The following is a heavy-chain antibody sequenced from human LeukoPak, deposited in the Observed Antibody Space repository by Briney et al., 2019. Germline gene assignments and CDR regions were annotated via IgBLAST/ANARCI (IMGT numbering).Heavy chain of an antibody. J-gene: IGHJ5*02. CDR2: INQSGSS. Sequence: SETLSLTCAVYGGSFSDYFWSWVRQPPGKGLEWIGEINQSGSSTYNPSLKSRVTMSVDTSKNQFSLKVTSVTAADTALYYCATHGSCSSSSCSRWFDPWGRGTPVIVSS. V-gene: IGHV4-34*01. CDR3: ATHGSCSSSSCSRWFDP. CDR1: GGSFSDYF. D-gene: IGHD2-2*03.